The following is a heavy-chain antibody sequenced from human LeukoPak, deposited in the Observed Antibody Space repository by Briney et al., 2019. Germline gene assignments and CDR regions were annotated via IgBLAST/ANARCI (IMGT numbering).Heavy chain of an antibody. D-gene: IGHD6-13*01. Sequence: ASVKVSCKASGYTFTSYDISWVRQAPGQGLEWMGWISVYNGNTNYAQKLQGRVTMTTDTSTSTAYMELRSLRSVDTAFYYCARDRDSSSWSDYWGQGTLVTVSS. CDR2: ISVYNGNT. V-gene: IGHV1-18*04. J-gene: IGHJ4*02. CDR1: GYTFTSYD. CDR3: ARDRDSSSWSDY.